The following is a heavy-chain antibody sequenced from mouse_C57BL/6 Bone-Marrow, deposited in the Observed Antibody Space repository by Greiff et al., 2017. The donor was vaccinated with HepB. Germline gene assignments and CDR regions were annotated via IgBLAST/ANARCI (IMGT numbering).Heavy chain of an antibody. J-gene: IGHJ1*03. CDR2: IHPSDSDT. CDR1: GYTFTSYW. V-gene: IGHV1-74*01. Sequence: QVQLQQPGAELVKPGASVKVSCKASGYTFTSYWMHWVKQRPGQGLEWIGRIHPSDSDTNYNQKFKGKATLTVDKSSSTAYMQLSSLTSEDSAVYYCAIAITTVVATPHWYFDVWGTGTTVTVSS. CDR3: AIAITTVVATPHWYFDV. D-gene: IGHD1-1*01.